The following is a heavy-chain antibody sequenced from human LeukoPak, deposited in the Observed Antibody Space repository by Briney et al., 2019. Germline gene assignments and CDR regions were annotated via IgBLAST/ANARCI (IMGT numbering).Heavy chain of an antibody. CDR3: TRRLETTSFSRYYYYGMDV. J-gene: IGHJ6*02. CDR2: IRSKANSYAT. D-gene: IGHD4-11*01. CDR1: GFTFSGSA. V-gene: IGHV3-73*01. Sequence: GGSLKHSCAASGFTFSGSAMHWVRQASGKGLEWVGRIRSKANSYATAYAASVKGRFTISRDDSKNTAYLQMNSLKTEDTAVYYCTRRLETTSFSRYYYYGMDVWGQGTTVTVSS.